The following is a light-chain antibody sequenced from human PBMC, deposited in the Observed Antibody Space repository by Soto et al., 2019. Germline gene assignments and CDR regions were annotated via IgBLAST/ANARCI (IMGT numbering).Light chain of an antibody. V-gene: IGLV1-44*01. J-gene: IGLJ2*01. CDR1: DSDIGTNA. CDR2: SNN. Sequence: QSVLTQPPSVSGAPGLRVTISCSGSDSDIGTNAVNWYQHLQGVAPKLLIYSNNQRPSGVPGRFSASTSGTSASLAISGLQSEDEGDYYCATWDDTVHGPIFGGGTKVTVL. CDR3: ATWDDTVHGPI.